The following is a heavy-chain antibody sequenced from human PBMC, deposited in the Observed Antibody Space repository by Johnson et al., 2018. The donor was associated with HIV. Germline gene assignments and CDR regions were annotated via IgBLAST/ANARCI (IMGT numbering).Heavy chain of an antibody. CDR3: ARGSGVLTGGDSDAFDI. Sequence: VQLVESGGGLVQPGRSLKLSCAASGFTFSSYTLHWVRQAPGKGLEYVSAISSNGGSTYYANSVKGRFTISRDNSKNTLYLQMGNLRADDMAVYYCARGSGVLTGGDSDAFDIWGQGTMVTVSS. V-gene: IGHV3-64*01. CDR2: ISSNGGST. D-gene: IGHD4-17*01. CDR1: GFTFSSYT. J-gene: IGHJ3*02.